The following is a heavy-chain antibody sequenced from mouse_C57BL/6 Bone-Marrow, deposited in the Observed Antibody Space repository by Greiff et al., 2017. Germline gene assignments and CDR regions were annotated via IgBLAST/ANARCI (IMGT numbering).Heavy chain of an antibody. D-gene: IGHD2-5*01. CDR3: AREGYSKRNAMDY. V-gene: IGHV1-61*01. CDR2: IYPSDSET. CDR1: GYTFTSYW. Sequence: QVQLQQPGAELVRPGSSVKLSCKASGYTFTSYWLDWVKQRPGQGLEWIGNIYPSDSETHYNQKFKDKATLTVDKSSSTAYMQLSSLTSEDSAVYYCAREGYSKRNAMDYWGQGTSGTVSS. J-gene: IGHJ4*01.